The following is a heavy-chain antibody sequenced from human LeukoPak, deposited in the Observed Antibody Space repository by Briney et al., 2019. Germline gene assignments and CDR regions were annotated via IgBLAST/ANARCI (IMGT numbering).Heavy chain of an antibody. D-gene: IGHD3-10*01. CDR3: ARDPSYYGSGRVRWFDP. Sequence: PSETLSLTCAVSGVSISSHCWGWIRQPPGKGLEWIASICYTGSTEYSPSLKSRVTMSVDTSKNQFSLRLMSVTAAGTAVYFCARDPSYYGSGRVRWFDPWGQGTLVSVSS. J-gene: IGHJ5*02. CDR2: ICYTGST. V-gene: IGHV4-59*11. CDR1: GVSISSHC.